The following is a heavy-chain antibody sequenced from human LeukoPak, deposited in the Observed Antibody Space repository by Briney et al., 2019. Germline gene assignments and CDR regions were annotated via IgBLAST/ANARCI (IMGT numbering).Heavy chain of an antibody. V-gene: IGHV3-73*01. CDR3: TSLPDTIFGVVIISYY. J-gene: IGHJ4*02. CDR2: IRSKANSYAT. D-gene: IGHD3-3*01. CDR1: GFTFSGSA. Sequence: GGSLRLSCAASGFTFSGSAMHWVRQASGKGLEWVGRIRSKANSYATAYAASVKGRFTISRDDSKNTAYLQMNSLKTEDTAVYYCTSLPDTIFGVVIISYYWGQGTLVTVSS.